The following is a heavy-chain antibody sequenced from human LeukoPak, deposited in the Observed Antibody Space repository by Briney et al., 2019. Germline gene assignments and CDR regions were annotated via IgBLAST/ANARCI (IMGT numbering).Heavy chain of an antibody. D-gene: IGHD5-24*01. CDR3: AKIDDYYYMDV. CDR1: GFTFSSYG. Sequence: GGSLRLSCAASGFTFSSYGMHWVRQAPGKGLEWVAVISYDGSNKYYADSVKGRFTISRDNSKNTLYLQMNSLRAEDTAVYYCAKIDDYYYMDVWGKGTTVTISS. V-gene: IGHV3-30*18. J-gene: IGHJ6*03. CDR2: ISYDGSNK.